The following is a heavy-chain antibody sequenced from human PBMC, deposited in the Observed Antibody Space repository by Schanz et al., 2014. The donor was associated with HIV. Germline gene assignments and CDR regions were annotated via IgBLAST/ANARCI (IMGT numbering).Heavy chain of an antibody. CDR3: ARGTYDLWGHTFSFGTWFDS. V-gene: IGHV4-34*01. CDR1: GGSFTGYY. J-gene: IGHJ5*01. CDR2: INHREST. Sequence: QVQLQQWGAGLLKPSETLSLTCAVYGGSFTGYYWSWIRQSPGKGLEWLGQINHRESTNYNPSLQSRVTISEDASKNQFSLKLTSVTAADTALYYCARGTYDLWGHTFSFGTWFDSWGQGTLVTASS. D-gene: IGHD3-3*01.